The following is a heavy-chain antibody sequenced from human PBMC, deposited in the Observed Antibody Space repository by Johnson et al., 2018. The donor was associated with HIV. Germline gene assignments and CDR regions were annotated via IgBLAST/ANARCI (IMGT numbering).Heavy chain of an antibody. CDR3: AKPPSMGADAFDI. J-gene: IGHJ3*02. V-gene: IGHV3-30-3*02. Sequence: QVQLVESGGCVVQPGRSLRLSCAASGFTFSSYALHWVRQAPGKGLDWVAIISYDGSNEYYADSVKGRFTISRDNSKNTLYLQMNSLRAEDTAVYYCAKPPSMGADAFDIWGQGTMVTVSS. CDR2: ISYDGSNE. CDR1: GFTFSSYA. D-gene: IGHD3-16*01.